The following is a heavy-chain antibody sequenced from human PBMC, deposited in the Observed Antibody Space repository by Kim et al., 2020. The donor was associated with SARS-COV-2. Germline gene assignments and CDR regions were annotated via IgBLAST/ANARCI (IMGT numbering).Heavy chain of an antibody. CDR2: VNYTGDTYYSGVT. D-gene: IGHD6-19*01. V-gene: IGHV4-39*02. Sequence: SETLSLTCPRAGSTRRGGRDEQACVLQAPGRGLDGVGSVNYTGDTYYSGVTYPNPSLKSRVTMSIDTSKNHFDLKLTSVTAADTAIYYCARRQIAVSAKGQPHFDYWGQGSLVTVAS. CDR3: ARRQIAVSAKGQPHFDY. J-gene: IGHJ4*02. CDR1: GSTRRGGRDE.